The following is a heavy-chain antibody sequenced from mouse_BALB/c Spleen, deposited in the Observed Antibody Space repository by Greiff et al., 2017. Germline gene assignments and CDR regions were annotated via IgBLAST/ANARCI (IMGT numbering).Heavy chain of an antibody. CDR2: IYPGDGDT. J-gene: IGHJ4*01. CDR1: GYAFSSSW. CDR3: ARSNQLYAMDY. Sequence: VQLQQSGPELVKPGASVKISCKASGYAFSSSWMNWVKQRPGQGLEWIGRIYPGDGDTNYNGKFKGKATLTADKSSSTAYMQLSSLTSVDSAAYFCARSNQLYAMDYWGQGTSVTVSS. V-gene: IGHV1-82*01. D-gene: IGHD3-1*01.